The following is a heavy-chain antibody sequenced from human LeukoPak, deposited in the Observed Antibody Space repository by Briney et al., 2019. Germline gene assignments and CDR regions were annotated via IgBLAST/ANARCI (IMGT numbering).Heavy chain of an antibody. CDR2: IRSKADSYTT. J-gene: IGHJ2*01. CDR1: GFTLSGAA. CDR3: RAAVAGDYFDL. D-gene: IGHD6-19*01. Sequence: GESLRLSCAASGFTLSGAAMHWVRQASGKGLVWLGRIRSKADSYTTAYAASVKGRFTVSRDDSKNTAYLQMNSLKTEDTAVYYCRAAVAGDYFDLWGRGTLVTVSS. V-gene: IGHV3-73*01.